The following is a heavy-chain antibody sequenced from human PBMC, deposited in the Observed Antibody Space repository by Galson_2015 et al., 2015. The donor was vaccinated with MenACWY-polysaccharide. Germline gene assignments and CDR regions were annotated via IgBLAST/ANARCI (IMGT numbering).Heavy chain of an antibody. CDR1: GFSFPNYD. V-gene: IGHV3-48*02. CDR3: TKGGHGDY. Sequence: SLRLSCAASGFSFPNYDMNWVRQAPGRGLAWVSFISSRSTSIYYADSVKGRFSISRDNAKNSLYLQMNSLRDEDTAVYYCTKGGHGDYWGQGALVTVSS. CDR2: ISSRSTSI. J-gene: IGHJ4*02. D-gene: IGHD2-15*01.